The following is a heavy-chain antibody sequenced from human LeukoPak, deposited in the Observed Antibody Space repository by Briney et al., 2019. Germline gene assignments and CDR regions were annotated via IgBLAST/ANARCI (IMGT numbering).Heavy chain of an antibody. V-gene: IGHV1-8*01. Sequence: ASVKVSCKTSGYTFSSFDVIWVRQATGQGLEWIGWMNPNSLNTGYAQKFRGRVTMTGDTSISTAYMELSSLISGDTAVYYYARGIRNQLLSEYWGQGSLVTVSS. D-gene: IGHD2-2*01. CDR2: MNPNSLNT. CDR3: ARGIRNQLLSEY. J-gene: IGHJ4*02. CDR1: GYTFSSFD.